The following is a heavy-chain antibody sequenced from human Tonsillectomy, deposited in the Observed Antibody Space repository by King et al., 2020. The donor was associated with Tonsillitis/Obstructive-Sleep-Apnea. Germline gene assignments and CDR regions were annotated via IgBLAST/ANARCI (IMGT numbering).Heavy chain of an antibody. D-gene: IGHD6-19*01. CDR2: IYNSGST. CDR1: GGSISSDY. J-gene: IGHJ4*02. Sequence: QLQESGPGLVKPSETLSLTCTVSGGSISSDYWSWIRQPPGKGLEWIGYIYNSGSTNYNPSLKSRVTITVDTSKNQFALKLSLVTAADTAVYYCAMTIAVAGTRGFDYWGQGTLVTVSS. CDR3: AMTIAVAGTRGFDY. V-gene: IGHV4-59*01.